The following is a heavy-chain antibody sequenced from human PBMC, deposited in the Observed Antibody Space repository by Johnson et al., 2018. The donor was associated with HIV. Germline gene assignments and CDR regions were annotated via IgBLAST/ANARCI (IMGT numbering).Heavy chain of an antibody. V-gene: IGHV3-30*03. Sequence: QVQLVESGGGVVQPGRSLRLSCAASGFTFSSYGMDWVRQAPGKGLEWVAVISYDGSNKYYADSVKGRFTISRDNSKNTLYLQMNSLRAEDTAVYYCARGQQLVLGAFDIWGQGTMVTVSS. CDR1: GFTFSSYG. D-gene: IGHD6-13*01. CDR3: ARGQQLVLGAFDI. CDR2: ISYDGSNK. J-gene: IGHJ3*02.